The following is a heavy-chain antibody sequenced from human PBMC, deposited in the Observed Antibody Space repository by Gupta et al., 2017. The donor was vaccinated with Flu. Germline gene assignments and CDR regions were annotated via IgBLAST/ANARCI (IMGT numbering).Heavy chain of an antibody. V-gene: IGHV4-34*01. J-gene: IGHJ5*02. CDR1: GASFSGYY. Sequence: QVQLPQCGAGLLKPSETLSLTCAVYGASFSGYYWSWIRQPPGKGLEWIGEIKHSGSTNYNPSLKSRVTISVDTSKNQFSLKLSSVTAADTAVYYCARGRRGPYGSGNALGWFDPWGQGTLVTVSS. CDR3: ARGRRGPYGSGNALGWFDP. D-gene: IGHD3-10*01. CDR2: IKHSGST.